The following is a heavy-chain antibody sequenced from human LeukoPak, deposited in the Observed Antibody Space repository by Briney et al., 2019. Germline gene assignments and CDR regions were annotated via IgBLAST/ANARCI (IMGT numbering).Heavy chain of an antibody. CDR3: ATAPKYSYLDV. J-gene: IGHJ6*03. CDR1: GASITDYY. Sequence: PSETLSLTCSVSGASITDYYFTWVRRSPGKRLECIGYNHYSGGTNYTPSLKSRVTILIDATKNQFSLRLTSVTAADTAVYYCATAPKYSYLDVWGKGTTVTVSS. V-gene: IGHV4-59*03. CDR2: NHYSGGT.